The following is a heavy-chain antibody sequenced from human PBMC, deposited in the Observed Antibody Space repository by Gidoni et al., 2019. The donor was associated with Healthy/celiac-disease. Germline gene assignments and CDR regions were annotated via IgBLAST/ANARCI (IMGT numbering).Heavy chain of an antibody. CDR1: GFTFSSYS. V-gene: IGHV3-21*01. J-gene: IGHJ4*02. D-gene: IGHD5-18*01. CDR3: ARGDTAMVFAN. CDR2: ISSSSSYI. Sequence: EVQLVESGGGLVKPGGSLRLSCAASGFTFSSYSMNWVRQAPGKGLEWVSSISSSSSYIHYADSVKGRFTISRDNAKNSLYLQMNSLRAEDTAVYYCARGDTAMVFANWGQGTLVTVSS.